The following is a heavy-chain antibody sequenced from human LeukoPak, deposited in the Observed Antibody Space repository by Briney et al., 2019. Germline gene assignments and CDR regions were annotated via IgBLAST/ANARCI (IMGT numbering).Heavy chain of an antibody. CDR2: IYHSGST. Sequence: SETLSLTCAVSGYSISSGYYWGWIRQPPGKGLEWIGSIYHSGSTYYNPSLKSRVTISVDTSKNQFSLKLSSVTAADTAVYYCASFRLFCSSTSCYSWGQGTLVTVSS. V-gene: IGHV4-38-2*01. CDR3: ASFRLFCSSTSCYS. CDR1: GYSISSGYY. D-gene: IGHD2-2*02. J-gene: IGHJ4*02.